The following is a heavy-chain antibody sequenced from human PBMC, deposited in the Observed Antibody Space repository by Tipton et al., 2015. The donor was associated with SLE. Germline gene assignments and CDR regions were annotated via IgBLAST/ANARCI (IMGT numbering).Heavy chain of an antibody. CDR3: GRDPHLYYYYMDV. V-gene: IGHV3-23*01. Sequence: SLRLSCAASGLSLRTYAMSWVRQAPGQGLEWVSAISGGDGTNTLYADSVKGRFTISRDNSKNTLYLQMNSLRAEDTAVYYCGRDPHLYYYYMDVWGKGTTVTVSS. CDR1: GLSLRTYA. J-gene: IGHJ6*03. CDR2: ISGGDGTNT.